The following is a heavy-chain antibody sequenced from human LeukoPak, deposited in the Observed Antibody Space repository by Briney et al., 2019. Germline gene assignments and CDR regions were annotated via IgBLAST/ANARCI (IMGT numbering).Heavy chain of an antibody. J-gene: IGHJ3*01. D-gene: IGHD2-15*01. CDR1: GFIFSRYE. Sequence: GGSLRLSCVGSGFIFSRYEMNWVRQPPGKGLEWISFISRESSEIHYAASVEGRFTISRDNAKNSLYLQMDRLRGDDTAVYYCARVPGRYAFDFWGQGTMVTVSS. CDR3: ARVPGRYAFDF. V-gene: IGHV3-21*04. CDR2: ISRESSEI.